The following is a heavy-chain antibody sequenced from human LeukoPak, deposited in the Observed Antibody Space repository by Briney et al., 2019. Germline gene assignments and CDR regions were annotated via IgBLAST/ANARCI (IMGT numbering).Heavy chain of an antibody. V-gene: IGHV1-2*06. CDR3: ARDSGSTSSDAFDI. D-gene: IGHD2-2*01. CDR2: INPNSGGT. Sequence: ASVKVSCKASGYTFTGYYMHWVRQAPGQGLEWMGRINPNSGGTNYAQKFQGRVTMTRDTSISTAYMELSRLRSDDTAVYYCARDSGSTSSDAFDIWGQGTMVTVSS. CDR1: GYTFTGYY. J-gene: IGHJ3*02.